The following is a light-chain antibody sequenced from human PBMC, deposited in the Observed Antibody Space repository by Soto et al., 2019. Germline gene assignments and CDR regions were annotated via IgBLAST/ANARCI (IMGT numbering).Light chain of an antibody. Sequence: MLLTQSPSKLSRLLGDRVTISFRASQYINTRLAWYQHRPGQAPRLLIYQTSIRAAGIPARFSASGTGTDFTLTISDVQPEDFAVYYCHQRQSWPRTFGQGTKVDIK. V-gene: IGKV3-11*01. CDR2: QTS. CDR1: QYINTR. J-gene: IGKJ1*01. CDR3: HQRQSWPRT.